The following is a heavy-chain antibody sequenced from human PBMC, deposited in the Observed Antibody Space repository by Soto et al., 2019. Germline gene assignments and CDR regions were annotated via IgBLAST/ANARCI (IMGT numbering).Heavy chain of an antibody. CDR1: GDSISRSHW. J-gene: IGHJ4*02. Sequence: QVQLQESGPGLVRPSGALSVTCAVSGDSISRSHWWSWVRQSPGKGLEWIGEISHSGISNYNPSLQSRVTISGDKSKNQLSLKLTSVTASDTAVYYCARVRYDRGGFGHWGQGTLVSVSS. D-gene: IGHD3-22*01. CDR3: ARVRYDRGGFGH. V-gene: IGHV4-4*02. CDR2: ISHSGIS.